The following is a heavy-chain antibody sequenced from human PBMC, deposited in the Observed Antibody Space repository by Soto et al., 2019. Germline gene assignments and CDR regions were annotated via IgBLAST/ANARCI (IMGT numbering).Heavy chain of an antibody. CDR3: ARGGVVTFCSGGNGYSGIDNWVDP. CDR1: GYTFTSYA. D-gene: IGHD2-15*01. CDR2: ISAYNGNT. J-gene: IGHJ5*02. V-gene: IGHV1-18*01. Sequence: ASVKVCCKSSGYTFTSYAISWVRQAPGQGLEWMGGISAYNGNTHYAQKFQGRVTMTTDTSTSTAYMELRSLRSDDTAVYYCARGGVVTFCSGGNGYSGIDNWVDPWG.